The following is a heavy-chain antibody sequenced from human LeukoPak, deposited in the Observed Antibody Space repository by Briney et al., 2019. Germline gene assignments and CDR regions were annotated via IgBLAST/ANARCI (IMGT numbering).Heavy chain of an antibody. CDR1: GFTFSSYS. Sequence: PGGSPRLSCAASGFTFSSYSMNWVRQAPGKGLEWVSYISSSSSTIYYADSVKGRFTISRDNAKNSLYLQMNSLRDEDTAVYYCARDRPSTAVTARYFDYWGQGTLVTVSS. CDR2: ISSSSSTI. D-gene: IGHD4-23*01. J-gene: IGHJ4*02. CDR3: ARDRPSTAVTARYFDY. V-gene: IGHV3-48*02.